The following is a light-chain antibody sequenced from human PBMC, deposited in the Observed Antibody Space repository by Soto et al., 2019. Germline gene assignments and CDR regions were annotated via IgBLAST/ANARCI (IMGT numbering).Light chain of an antibody. CDR3: QSYDSSLSGYV. CDR2: ANI. CDR1: PSNIGAGND. Sequence: VLTQPPSVSGAPGQRVNISCAGTPSNIGAGNDVHWYQHLPGTAPQLLIYANINRPSGVPDRFSGSKSGASASLAITGLQAEDEADYYCQSYDSSLSGYVFGTGTKVTVL. V-gene: IGLV1-40*01. J-gene: IGLJ1*01.